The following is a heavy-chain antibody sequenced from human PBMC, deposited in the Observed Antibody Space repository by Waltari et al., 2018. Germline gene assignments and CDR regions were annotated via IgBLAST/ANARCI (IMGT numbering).Heavy chain of an antibody. CDR2: ISSSSSYI. V-gene: IGHV3-21*01. D-gene: IGHD7-27*01. J-gene: IGHJ3*02. CDR3: ARSTLSYWGAFDI. CDR1: RFTFNCYS. Sequence: EVQLVESGRGVVKPGGSLTLCCAASRFTFNCYSMDWVRRAPGKGLEWVSSISSSSSYIYYADSVKGRFTISRDNAKNSLYLQMNSLRAEDTAVYYCARSTLSYWGAFDIWGQGTMVTVSS.